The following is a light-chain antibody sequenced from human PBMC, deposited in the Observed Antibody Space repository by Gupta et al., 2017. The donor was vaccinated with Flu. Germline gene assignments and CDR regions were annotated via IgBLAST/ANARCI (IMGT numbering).Light chain of an antibody. Sequence: DIQLTQSPSSLSASVGDRVTITCQARQPITNYLNWYQQKPGIAPKLLIHDASNLATGVPSRFSGSGSGTHFTLTISSLQPEDIGTYYCQQYDHLWITFGQGTRLEIK. V-gene: IGKV1-33*01. CDR3: QQYDHLWIT. CDR2: DAS. CDR1: QPITNY. J-gene: IGKJ5*01.